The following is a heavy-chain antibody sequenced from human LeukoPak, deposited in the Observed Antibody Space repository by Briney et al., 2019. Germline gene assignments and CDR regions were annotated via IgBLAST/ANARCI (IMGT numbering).Heavy chain of an antibody. CDR2: IWYDGSNK. CDR3: ARAQYDSSGYYDY. J-gene: IGHJ4*02. V-gene: IGHV3-33*08. D-gene: IGHD3-22*01. CDR1: GFTFSSYA. Sequence: GGSLRLSCAASGFTFSSYAMSWVRQAPGKGLEWVAVIWYDGSNKYYADSVKGRFTISRDNSKNTLYLQMNSLRAEDTAVYYCARAQYDSSGYYDYWGQGTLVTVSS.